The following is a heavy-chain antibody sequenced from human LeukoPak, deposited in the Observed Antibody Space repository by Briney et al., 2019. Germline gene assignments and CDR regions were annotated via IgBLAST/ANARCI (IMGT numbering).Heavy chain of an antibody. CDR2: MSGSGDAA. D-gene: IGHD3-22*01. V-gene: IGHV3-23*01. J-gene: IGHJ4*02. CDR3: AKDYKGGEDYYDSSGYRVYYFDY. CDR1: GFTFNTYA. Sequence: QPGGSLRLSCAASGFTFNTYAMSWVRQATGRGLEYVSGMSGSGDAAYYAASVTGRFTISRDNSKNTLYLQMNSLRAEDTAVYYCAKDYKGGEDYYDSSGYRVYYFDYWGQGTLVTVSS.